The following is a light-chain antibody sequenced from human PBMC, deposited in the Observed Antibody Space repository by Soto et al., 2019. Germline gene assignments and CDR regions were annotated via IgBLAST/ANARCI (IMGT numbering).Light chain of an antibody. J-gene: IGLJ1*01. CDR1: SSDVGSYNL. CDR3: CSYAGSSTFYV. V-gene: IGLV2-23*01. Sequence: QSALTQPASVSGSPGQSITISCTGTSSDVGSYNLVSWYQQHPGKAPKLMIYEATKRPSGVSGCFSGSKSGNTASLTISGLQAEDEADYYCCSYAGSSTFYVFGTGTKVTVL. CDR2: EAT.